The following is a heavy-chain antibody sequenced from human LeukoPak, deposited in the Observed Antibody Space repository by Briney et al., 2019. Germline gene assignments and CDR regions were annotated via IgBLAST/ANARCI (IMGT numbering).Heavy chain of an antibody. CDR1: GFIFSSYG. D-gene: IGHD1-14*01. J-gene: IGHJ4*02. Sequence: GGSLRLSCAASGFIFSSYGMSWVRQAPGKGLEWVSLISGSGSTKYYVDSVKGRFTISRDNAKNSLYLQMNSLRAEDTAVYCCARVRVGYYFDYWGQGTLVTVSS. CDR3: ARVRVGYYFDY. CDR2: ISGSGSTK. V-gene: IGHV3-48*01.